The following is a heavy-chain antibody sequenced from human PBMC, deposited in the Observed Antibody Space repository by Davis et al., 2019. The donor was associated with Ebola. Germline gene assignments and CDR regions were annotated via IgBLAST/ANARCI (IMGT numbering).Heavy chain of an antibody. CDR3: TSTVGGNSDY. D-gene: IGHD4-23*01. CDR2: IRSKANSYAT. J-gene: IGHJ4*02. V-gene: IGHV3-73*01. CDR1: GFTFGDYA. Sequence: GGSLRLSCTASGFTFGDYAMSWFRQAPGKGLEWVGRIRSKANSYATAYAASVKGRFTISRDDSKNTAYLQMNSLKTEDTAVYYCTSTVGGNSDYWGQGTLVTVSS.